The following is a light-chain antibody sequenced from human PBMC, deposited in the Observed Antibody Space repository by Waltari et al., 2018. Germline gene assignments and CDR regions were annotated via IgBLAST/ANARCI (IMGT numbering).Light chain of an antibody. J-gene: IGKJ2*01. CDR2: RSS. Sequence: DIQMTQSPSSLSASLGDRVTITCLASQDIDNYVVWVQQRPGKAPKSLIYRSSILQSGVPSKFSGSGSGTDFTLTISSLQPEDFATYYCQQYITFPYTFGQGTKLEIK. CDR1: QDIDNY. V-gene: IGKV1-16*02. CDR3: QQYITFPYT.